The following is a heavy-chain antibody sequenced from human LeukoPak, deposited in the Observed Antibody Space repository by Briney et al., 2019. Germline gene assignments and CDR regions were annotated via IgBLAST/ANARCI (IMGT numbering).Heavy chain of an antibody. Sequence: GGSLRLSCAASGFTFSSYSMNWVRQAPGKGLEWVSSISSSSSYIYYADSVKGRFTISRDNAKNSLYLQMNSLRAEDTAVYYCAKGGYCSSTSCYSPYWGQGTLVTVSS. CDR3: AKGGYCSSTSCYSPY. V-gene: IGHV3-21*01. D-gene: IGHD2-2*02. CDR2: ISSSSSYI. J-gene: IGHJ4*02. CDR1: GFTFSSYS.